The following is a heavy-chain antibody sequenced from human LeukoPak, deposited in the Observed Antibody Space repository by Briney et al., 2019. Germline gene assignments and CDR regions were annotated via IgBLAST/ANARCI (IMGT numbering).Heavy chain of an antibody. CDR3: ARDQVGGSLDY. J-gene: IGHJ4*02. V-gene: IGHV4-39*07. D-gene: IGHD1-26*01. CDR2: IYYSGST. Sequence: KTSETLSLTCTVSGGSISSSSYYWGWIRQPPGKGLEWIGSIYYSGSTYYNPSLKSRVTISVDTSKNQFSLKLSSVTAADTAVYYCARDQVGGSLDYWGQGTLVTVSS. CDR1: GGSISSSSYY.